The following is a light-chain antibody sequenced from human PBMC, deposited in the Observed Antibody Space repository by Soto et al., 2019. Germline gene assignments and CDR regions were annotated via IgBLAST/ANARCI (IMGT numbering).Light chain of an antibody. Sequence: QSVLTQPASVSGSPGQSITISCTGTSSDVGSYNLVSWYQQHPGKAPKLMIYDVSNRPSGVSYRFSGSKSGNMASLTISGLQAEDEADYYCSSYTSISTLYVFGTGTQLTVL. J-gene: IGLJ1*01. CDR3: SSYTSISTLYV. CDR1: SSDVGSYNL. V-gene: IGLV2-14*02. CDR2: DVS.